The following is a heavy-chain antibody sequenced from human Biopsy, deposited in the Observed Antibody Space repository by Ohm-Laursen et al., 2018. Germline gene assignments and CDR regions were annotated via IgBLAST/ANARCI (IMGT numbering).Heavy chain of an antibody. Sequence: SSVKVSCKASSYTFTDYNIHWMRQAPGQGLEWLGYINCKTGATNYAQKFRGTVTMTRDTSISTAYLALGSLRSADTAIYYCARDPLNGHKHFDYWGQGSQVTVSS. J-gene: IGHJ4*02. V-gene: IGHV1-2*02. CDR2: INCKTGAT. D-gene: IGHD2-8*01. CDR3: ARDPLNGHKHFDY. CDR1: SYTFTDYN.